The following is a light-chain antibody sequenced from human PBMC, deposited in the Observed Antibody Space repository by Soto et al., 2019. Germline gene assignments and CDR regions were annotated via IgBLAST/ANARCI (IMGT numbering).Light chain of an antibody. J-gene: IGLJ2*01. CDR2: EVT. Sequence: QSVLTQPPSASGSLGQSVTISCTGSSRDVGTYNYVSWYQQYPGKAPKLMIYEVTKRPSGVPDRFSGSKSGNTASLTVSGLQADDEADYYCSSYAGSNNFVVFGGGTKLTVL. V-gene: IGLV2-8*01. CDR1: SRDVGTYNY. CDR3: SSYAGSNNFVV.